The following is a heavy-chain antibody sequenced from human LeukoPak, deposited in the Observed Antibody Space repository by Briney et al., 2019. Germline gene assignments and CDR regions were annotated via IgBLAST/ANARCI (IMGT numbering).Heavy chain of an antibody. D-gene: IGHD6-13*01. J-gene: IGHJ4*02. CDR3: ARENSDMAATDIIDY. CDR2: FTSSSRSI. V-gene: IGHV3-21*04. CDR1: GFTFSSYS. Sequence: GGSLRLSCVASGFTFSSYSMTWVRQAPGKGLEWVSSFTSSSRSIYYADSVKGRFTISRDNAKKSLYLQMNSLRADDTAIYYCARENSDMAATDIIDYWGQGTLVTVSS.